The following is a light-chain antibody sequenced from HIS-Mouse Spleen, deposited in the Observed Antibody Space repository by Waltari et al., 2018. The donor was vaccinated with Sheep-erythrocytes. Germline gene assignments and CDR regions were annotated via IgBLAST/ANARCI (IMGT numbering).Light chain of an antibody. Sequence: QSALTQPRSVSGSPGQSVTISCTGTSSDVGGYNYVSRYQQHPGKAPKLMIYDVSKRPSWVRDRFSGSNSGNTASLTISGLQAEDEADYYCCSYAGSYNHVFATGTKVTVL. CDR2: DVS. V-gene: IGLV2-11*01. CDR3: CSYAGSYNHV. J-gene: IGLJ1*01. CDR1: SSDVGGYNY.